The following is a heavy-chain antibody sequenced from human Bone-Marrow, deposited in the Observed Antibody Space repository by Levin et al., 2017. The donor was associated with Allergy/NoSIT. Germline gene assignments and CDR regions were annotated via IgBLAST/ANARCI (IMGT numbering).Heavy chain of an antibody. V-gene: IGHV4-38-2*02. J-gene: IGHJ4*02. Sequence: SETLSLTCTVSGYSISSGYYWGWIRQPPGKGLEWIGSIYHSGSTYYNPSLKSRVTISVDTSKNPLSLKLSSVTAADTAVYYCARDPTYYYDSSGYYGGVYWGQGTLVTVSS. CDR3: ARDPTYYYDSSGYYGGVY. CDR1: GYSISSGYY. CDR2: IYHSGST. D-gene: IGHD3-22*01.